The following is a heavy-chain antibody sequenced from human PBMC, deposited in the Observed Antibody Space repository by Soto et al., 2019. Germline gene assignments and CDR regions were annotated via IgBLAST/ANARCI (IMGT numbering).Heavy chain of an antibody. J-gene: IGHJ6*03. Sequence: PSETLSLTCAVYGVSFSGYYWSWIRQPPGKGLEWIGEINHSGSTNYNPSLKSRVTISVDTSKNQFSLKLSSVTAADTAVYYCARETYYYYYMDVWGKGTTVTVSS. CDR3: ARETYYYYYMDV. CDR2: INHSGST. CDR1: GVSFSGYY. V-gene: IGHV4-34*01.